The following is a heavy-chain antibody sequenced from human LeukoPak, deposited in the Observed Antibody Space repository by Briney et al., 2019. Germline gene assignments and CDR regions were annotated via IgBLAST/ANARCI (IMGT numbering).Heavy chain of an antibody. CDR3: ARSDYSSHRWGFDS. V-gene: IGHV1-2*02. D-gene: IGHD4-11*01. Sequence: ASVTVSCKASGYSVTDYYMHWVRQAPGQGLEWMGCIYPNSGGTNYAQKFRGRVTMTRDTSISTAYMDLSRLRSGDTAVYYCARSDYSSHRWGFDSWGQGTLVRVSS. CDR2: IYPNSGGT. J-gene: IGHJ4*02. CDR1: GYSVTDYY.